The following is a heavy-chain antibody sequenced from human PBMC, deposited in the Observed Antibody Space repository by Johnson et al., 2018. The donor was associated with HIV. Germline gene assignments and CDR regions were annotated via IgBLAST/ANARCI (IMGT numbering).Heavy chain of an antibody. Sequence: VLLLESGGGLVQPGGSLRLSCAASGFTFSSYAMSWVRQAPGKGLEWVSGINWNGGSTGYADSVKGRFTISRDNAKNSLYLQMNSLRAEDTALYYCARDGYNQKPLDAFDILGQGTMVTVSS. J-gene: IGHJ3*02. D-gene: IGHD5-24*01. CDR2: INWNGGST. CDR3: ARDGYNQKPLDAFDI. V-gene: IGHV3-20*04. CDR1: GFTFSSYA.